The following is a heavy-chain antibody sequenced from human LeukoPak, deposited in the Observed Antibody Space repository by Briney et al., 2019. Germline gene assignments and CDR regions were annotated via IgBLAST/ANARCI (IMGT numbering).Heavy chain of an antibody. CDR2: INHSGST. Sequence: SETLSLTCAVYGGSFSTYYWSWIRQPPGKGLEWIGEINHSGSTNYNPSLKSRVTISVDTSKNQFSLKLSSVTAADTAVYYCAREASGIWGQGTMVTVSS. CDR3: AREASGI. J-gene: IGHJ3*02. CDR1: GGSFSTYY. V-gene: IGHV4-34*01.